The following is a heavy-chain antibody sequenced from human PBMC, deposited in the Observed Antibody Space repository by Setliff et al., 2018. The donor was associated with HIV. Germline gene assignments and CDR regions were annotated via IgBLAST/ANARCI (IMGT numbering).Heavy chain of an antibody. V-gene: IGHV1-2*06. CDR1: GYTFTAYY. J-gene: IGHJ6*03. D-gene: IGHD3-16*01. CDR3: ARDGGGPGDYYYYYMDV. Sequence: ASVKVSCKASGYTFTAYYIHWVRQAPGQGLEWMGRIDPTTGGTNSALKFQGRVTMTRDTSISTAYMELSRLRSDDTAVYYCARDGGGPGDYYYYYMDVWAKGTTVTVSS. CDR2: IDPTTGGT.